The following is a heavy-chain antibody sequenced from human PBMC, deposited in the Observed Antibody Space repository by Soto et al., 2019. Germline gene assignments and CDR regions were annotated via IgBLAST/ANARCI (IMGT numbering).Heavy chain of an antibody. CDR1: GYTFTSYG. V-gene: IGHV1-18*01. D-gene: IGHD1-7*01. CDR2: ISAYNGNT. CDR3: ARDRYNWNYDHSFQH. J-gene: IGHJ1*01. Sequence: GASLKVSCKASGYTFTSYGISWVRQAPGQGLEWMGWISAYNGNTNYAQKLQGRVTMTTDTSTSTAYMELRSLRSDDTAVYYCARDRYNWNYDHSFQHWGQGTLVTVSS.